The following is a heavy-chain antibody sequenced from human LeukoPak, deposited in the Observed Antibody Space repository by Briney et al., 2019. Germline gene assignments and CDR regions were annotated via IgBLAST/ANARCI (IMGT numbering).Heavy chain of an antibody. CDR2: VYYTGSA. J-gene: IGHJ5*02. CDR1: GGSISSYY. CDR3: ARYASGSYYWFDP. Sequence: SETLSLTCTVSGGSISSYYWSWIRQPPGKGLEWIATVYYTGSAYYNPSLKGRVTISVDTSKSQFSLKLSSVTTADTALYYCARYASGSYYWFDPWGQGTLVTVSS. D-gene: IGHD3-10*01. V-gene: IGHV4-59*04.